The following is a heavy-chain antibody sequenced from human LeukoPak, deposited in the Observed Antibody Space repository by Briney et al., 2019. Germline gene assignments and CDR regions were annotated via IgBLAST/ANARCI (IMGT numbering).Heavy chain of an antibody. Sequence: SETLSLTCTVSGGSISSYYWSWIRQPPGKGLEWIGYIYYSGSTNYDPSLKSRVTISVDTSKNQFSLKLSSVTAADTAVYYCARMRGDYWGQGTLVTVSS. J-gene: IGHJ4*02. V-gene: IGHV4-59*01. CDR3: ARMRGDY. CDR2: IYYSGST. CDR1: GGSISSYY.